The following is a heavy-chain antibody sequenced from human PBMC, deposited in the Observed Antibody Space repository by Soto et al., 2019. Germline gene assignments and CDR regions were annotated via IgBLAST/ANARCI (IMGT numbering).Heavy chain of an antibody. Sequence: ASVKVSCKASGYTFTSYDINWVRQATGQGLERMGWMNPNSGNTGYAQKFQGRVTMTRNTSISTAYMELSSLRSEDTAVYYCARAVVTMVRGVIITNMDVWGKGTTVTVSS. CDR1: GYTFTSYD. V-gene: IGHV1-8*01. J-gene: IGHJ6*03. CDR3: ARAVVTMVRGVIITNMDV. CDR2: MNPNSGNT. D-gene: IGHD3-10*01.